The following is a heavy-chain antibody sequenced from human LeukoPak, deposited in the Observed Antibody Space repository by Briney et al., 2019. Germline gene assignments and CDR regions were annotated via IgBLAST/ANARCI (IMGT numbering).Heavy chain of an antibody. D-gene: IGHD6-19*01. CDR2: IYPDDSDT. V-gene: IGHV5-51*01. Sequence: GESLKICCKCSGYSFTSYCIAWVRQMPGKGLEWMGIIYPDDSDTRYSPSFQGQVTITADKSISTAYLQWSSLKASDNAMYYCGRQRHSSGWLKYLWGKGTLVTVSS. CDR1: GYSFTSYC. J-gene: IGHJ4*02. CDR3: GRQRHSSGWLKYL.